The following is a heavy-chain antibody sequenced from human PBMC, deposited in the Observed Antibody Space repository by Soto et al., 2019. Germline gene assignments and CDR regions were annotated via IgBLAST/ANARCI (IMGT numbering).Heavy chain of an antibody. J-gene: IGHJ5*02. CDR3: ARRNYGGNYNWFDP. Sequence: SVKVSCKASGGTFSSYAISWVRQAPGQGLEWMGGIIPIFGTANYAQKFQGRVTITADESTSTAYMELSSLRSEDTAVYYCARRNYGGNYNWFDPWGQGTLVTVSS. V-gene: IGHV1-69*13. CDR1: GGTFSSYA. CDR2: IIPIFGTA. D-gene: IGHD4-17*01.